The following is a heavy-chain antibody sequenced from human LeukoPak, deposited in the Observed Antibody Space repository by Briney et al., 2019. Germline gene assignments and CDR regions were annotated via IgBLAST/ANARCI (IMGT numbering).Heavy chain of an antibody. CDR3: AKDSLVGVAAAVSFDY. CDR1: GFTFSSYA. Sequence: GGSLRLSCAASGFTFSSYAMSWVRQAPGKGLEWVSAISGSGGSTYYADSVKGRFTISRDNSKNTLYLQMNSLRAEDTAVYYCAKDSLVGVAAAVSFDYWGQGTLVTVSS. D-gene: IGHD6-13*01. J-gene: IGHJ4*02. CDR2: ISGSGGST. V-gene: IGHV3-23*01.